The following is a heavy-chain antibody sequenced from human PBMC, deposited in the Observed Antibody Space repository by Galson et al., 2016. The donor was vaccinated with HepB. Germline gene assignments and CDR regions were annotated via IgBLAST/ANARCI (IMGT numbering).Heavy chain of an antibody. Sequence: CAISGDSVSSNSAGWNWIRQFPSRGLEWLGRTFHRSNWQNDYAESVKSRITINPDTSRNQFSLQLNSVTPEDTAVYYCARSYLLGRGFGWWGQGTLVTVSS. CDR3: ARSYLLGRGFGW. CDR1: GDSVSSNSAG. J-gene: IGHJ4*02. CDR2: TFHRSNWQN. D-gene: IGHD7-27*01. V-gene: IGHV6-1*01.